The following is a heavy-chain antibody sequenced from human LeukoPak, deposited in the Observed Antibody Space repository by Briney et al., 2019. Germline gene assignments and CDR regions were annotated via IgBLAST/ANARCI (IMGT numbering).Heavy chain of an antibody. D-gene: IGHD6-19*01. V-gene: IGHV1-18*01. CDR2: ISAYNGNT. Sequence: GASAKVSCKASGYTFTSYGISWVRQAPGQGLEWMGWISAYNGNTNYAQKLQGRVTMTTDTSTSTAYMELRSLRSDDTAVYYCARGSFGSGWSDAFDIWGQGTMVTVSS. J-gene: IGHJ3*02. CDR3: ARGSFGSGWSDAFDI. CDR1: GYTFTSYG.